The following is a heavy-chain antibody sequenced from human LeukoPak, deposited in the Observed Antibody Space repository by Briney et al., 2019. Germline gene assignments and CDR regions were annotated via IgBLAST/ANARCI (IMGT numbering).Heavy chain of an antibody. CDR3: ARLPTASLVFDY. CDR2: IYYSGST. V-gene: IGHV4-39*01. CDR1: GGSISSSSYC. J-gene: IGHJ4*02. Sequence: PSETLSLTCIVSGGSISSSSYCWGWIRQPPGKGLEWIGSIYYSGSTYYNPSLKSRVTISVDTSKNQFSLKLSSVTAADTAVYYCARLPTASLVFDYWGQGTLVTVSS.